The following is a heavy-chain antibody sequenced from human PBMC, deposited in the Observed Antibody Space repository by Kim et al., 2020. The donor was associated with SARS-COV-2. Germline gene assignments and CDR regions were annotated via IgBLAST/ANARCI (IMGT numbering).Heavy chain of an antibody. D-gene: IGHD5-12*01. J-gene: IGHJ4*02. V-gene: IGHV3-11*05. Sequence: GGSLRLSCTASGFTFSDYYMSWIRQAPGKGLEWVSYISSSSAYTKYADSVEGRFTISRDNAKNSLYLQMNSLRAEDTAVYYCARGGASGYYIYWGQGTLVTVSS. CDR3: ARGGASGYYIY. CDR1: GFTFSDYY. CDR2: ISSSSAYT.